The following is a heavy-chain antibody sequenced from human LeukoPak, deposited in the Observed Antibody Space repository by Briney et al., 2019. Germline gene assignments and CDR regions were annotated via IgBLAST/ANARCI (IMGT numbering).Heavy chain of an antibody. J-gene: IGHJ4*02. CDR1: GFTFSSYS. V-gene: IGHV3-48*01. Sequence: GGSLRLSCAASGFTFSSYSMNWVRQAPGKGLEWVSYISSSSSTIYYADSVKGRFTISRDNAKNSLYLQMNSLRAEDTAVYYCARGGWRGYSYGPFDYWGQGTLVTVSS. CDR2: ISSSSSTI. D-gene: IGHD5-18*01. CDR3: ARGGWRGYSYGPFDY.